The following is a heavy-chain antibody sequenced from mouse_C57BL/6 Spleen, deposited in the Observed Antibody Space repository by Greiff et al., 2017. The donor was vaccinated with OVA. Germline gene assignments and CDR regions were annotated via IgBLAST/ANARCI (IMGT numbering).Heavy chain of an antibody. V-gene: IGHV1-80*01. D-gene: IGHD1-2*01. CDR1: GYAFRSYW. Sequence: QVQLQQSGAELVKPGASVKISCKASGYAFRSYWMNWVKQRPGKGLEWIGQIYPGDGDTNYNGKFKGKATLTADNSSSTADMQLSSLTSEDSAVYFCVRSGYYGHWYFDVWGTGTTVTVSS. CDR3: VRSGYYGHWYFDV. J-gene: IGHJ1*03. CDR2: IYPGDGDT.